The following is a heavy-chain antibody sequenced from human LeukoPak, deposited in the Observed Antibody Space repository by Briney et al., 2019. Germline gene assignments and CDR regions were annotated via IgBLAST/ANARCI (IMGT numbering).Heavy chain of an antibody. J-gene: IGHJ4*02. CDR1: GDSISSSW. CDR2: IYYSGTPT. V-gene: IGHV4-59*01. CDR3: ARDSRGGGPDFDY. D-gene: IGHD3-16*01. Sequence: SETLSLTCTVSGDSISSSWWAWIRQPPGKGLEWIGYIYYSGTPTSYNPSLKSRVTISIDTSRNQFSLKLSSVSAADTAVYYCARDSRGGGPDFDYWGQGTLVTVSS.